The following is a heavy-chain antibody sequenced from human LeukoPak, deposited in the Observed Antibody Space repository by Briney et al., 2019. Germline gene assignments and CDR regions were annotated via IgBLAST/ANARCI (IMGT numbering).Heavy chain of an antibody. CDR1: GFTFSSYW. Sequence: GGSLRLSCAASGFTFSSYWMSWVRQAPGKGLEWVANIKQDGSEKYYVDSVKGRFTISRDNAKNSLYLQMNSLRAEDTAVYYCARGLGYSSSWTTYYFDYWGQGTLVTVSS. CDR2: IKQDGSEK. D-gene: IGHD6-13*01. J-gene: IGHJ4*02. CDR3: ARGLGYSSSWTTYYFDY. V-gene: IGHV3-7*01.